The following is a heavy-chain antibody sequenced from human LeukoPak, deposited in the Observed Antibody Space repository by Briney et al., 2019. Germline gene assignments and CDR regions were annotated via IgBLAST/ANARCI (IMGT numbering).Heavy chain of an antibody. CDR1: GFTFAGYT. D-gene: IGHD5-24*01. Sequence: GALRLSCAASGFTFAGYTMNWVRPAPGKGLEWVSGIGASGGSTFYADSVKGRFTISRDNSKNTVYLQINSLRAEDTAVYYCAKDLGQRWLQSDAFDIWGQGTMVIVSS. V-gene: IGHV3-23*01. CDR2: IGASGGST. CDR3: AKDLGQRWLQSDAFDI. J-gene: IGHJ3*02.